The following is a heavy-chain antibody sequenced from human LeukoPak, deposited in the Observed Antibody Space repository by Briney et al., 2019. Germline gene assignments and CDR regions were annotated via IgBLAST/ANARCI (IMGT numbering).Heavy chain of an antibody. D-gene: IGHD4-23*01. V-gene: IGHV3-23*01. CDR2: ISGSAHKI. J-gene: IGHJ4*02. CDR3: AKDLGSVVTPPSLDY. Sequence: PGGSLRLSCVASGFTFSNYAMSWVRQASEKGLDWVSVISGSAHKIRYADSVKGRFTISRDNSENTVYLQMNNLRAEDTAVYYCAKDLGSVVTPPSLDYWGQGTLVTVSS. CDR1: GFTFSNYA.